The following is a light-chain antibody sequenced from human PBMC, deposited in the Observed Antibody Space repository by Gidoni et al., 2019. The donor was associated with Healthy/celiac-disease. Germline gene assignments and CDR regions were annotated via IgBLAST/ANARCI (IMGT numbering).Light chain of an antibody. V-gene: IGKV1-33*01. CDR1: QDISNY. J-gene: IGKJ3*01. CDR3: QQYDNLPTF. CDR2: DAS. Sequence: DIQMTQSPSSLSASVGDRVTITCQASQDISNYLNWYQQKPGKAPKLLIYDASNLETGVPSRFSGSGSGTDFTFTISSLQPEDIATYYCQQYDNLPTFFXPXTKVDIK.